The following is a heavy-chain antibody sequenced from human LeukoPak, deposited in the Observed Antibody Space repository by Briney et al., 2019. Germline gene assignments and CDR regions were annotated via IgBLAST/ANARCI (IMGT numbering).Heavy chain of an antibody. Sequence: PGGSLRLSCAVSGITLINYGMSWVRQAPGKGLEWVAGISGSGGSTNYADSVKGRFSISRDNPKNTLYLQMNSLRAEDTAVYFCAKRGVVIRVILVGFHKEAYYFDYWGQGALVTVSS. D-gene: IGHD2-21*01. CDR1: GITLINYG. V-gene: IGHV3-23*01. CDR3: AKRGVVIRVILVGFHKEAYYFDY. J-gene: IGHJ4*02. CDR2: ISGSGGST.